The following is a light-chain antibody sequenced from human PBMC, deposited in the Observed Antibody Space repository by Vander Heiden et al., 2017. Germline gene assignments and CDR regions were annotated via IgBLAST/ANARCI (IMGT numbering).Light chain of an antibody. CDR3: QSYDSSLSAWV. CDR2: GNS. CDR1: SSNIGAGYD. Sequence: QSVLTQPPSVSEAPGQRVTISCTGRSSNIGAGYDVHWYQQLPGTAPKLLSYGNSNRPSGVPDRFSGSKSGTSASLAITGLQAEDEADYYCQSYDSSLSAWVFGGGTKLTVL. J-gene: IGLJ3*02. V-gene: IGLV1-40*01.